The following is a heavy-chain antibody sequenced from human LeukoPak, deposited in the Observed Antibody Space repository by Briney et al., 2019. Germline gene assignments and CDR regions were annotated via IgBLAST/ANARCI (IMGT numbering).Heavy chain of an antibody. J-gene: IGHJ4*02. CDR3: ARDRPSGNDSASTFDY. CDR2: ISAYNGNT. Sequence: ASVKVSCKASGYTFTGYYMHWVRQAPGQGLEWMGWISAYNGNTNYAQKLQGRVTMTTDTSTSTAYMELRRLRSDDTAVYYCARDRPSGNDSASTFDYWGQGTLVTVSS. CDR1: GYTFTGYY. D-gene: IGHD5-12*01. V-gene: IGHV1-18*04.